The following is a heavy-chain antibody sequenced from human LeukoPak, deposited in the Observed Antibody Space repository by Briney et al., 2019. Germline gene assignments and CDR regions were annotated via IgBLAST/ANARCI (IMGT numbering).Heavy chain of an antibody. V-gene: IGHV4-59*01. D-gene: IGHD3-22*01. CDR2: IYYSGST. Sequence: SETLSLTCTVSGGSISSYYWSWIRQPPGQGLEWIGYIYYSGSTNYNPSLKSRVTKSVDTAKNQFSLKLSSVTAADTAVYYCARSTPLADYYDSSGYYTPGYYFDYWGQGTLVTVSS. CDR3: ARSTPLADYYDSSGYYTPGYYFDY. J-gene: IGHJ4*02. CDR1: GGSISSYY.